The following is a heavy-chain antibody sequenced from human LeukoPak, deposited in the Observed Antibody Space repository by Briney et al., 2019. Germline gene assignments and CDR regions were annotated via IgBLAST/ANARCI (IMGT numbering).Heavy chain of an antibody. CDR3: AKSSRSSPRDFDY. D-gene: IGHD6-6*01. CDR2: AWYDGSNK. Sequence: GGSLRLSCAASGSMFNSYGMHWVRQAPGKGLEWVALAWYDGSNKYYADSVKGRFTISRDNSRNTLYLQMNSLRAEDTAVYYCAKSSRSSPRDFDYWGQGTLVTVSS. CDR1: GSMFNSYG. J-gene: IGHJ4*02. V-gene: IGHV3-33*06.